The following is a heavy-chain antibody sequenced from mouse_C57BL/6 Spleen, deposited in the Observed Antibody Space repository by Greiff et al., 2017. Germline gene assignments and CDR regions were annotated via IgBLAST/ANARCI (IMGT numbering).Heavy chain of an antibody. Sequence: VKLQESGAELARPGASVKMSCKASGYTFTSYTMHWVKQRPGQGLEWIGYINPSSGYTKYTQKFKDKATLTADKSSSTAYMQLSSLTSEDSAVYYCAVAITTVVADWYFDVWGTGTTVTVSS. CDR2: INPSSGYT. CDR3: AVAITTVVADWYFDV. D-gene: IGHD1-1*01. J-gene: IGHJ1*03. CDR1: GYTFTSYT. V-gene: IGHV1-4*01.